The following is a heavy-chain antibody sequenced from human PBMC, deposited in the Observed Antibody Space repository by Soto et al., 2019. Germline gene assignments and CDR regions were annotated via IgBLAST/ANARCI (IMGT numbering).Heavy chain of an antibody. CDR1: GFTFSSYA. J-gene: IGHJ6*02. D-gene: IGHD3-9*01. V-gene: IGHV3-30-3*01. Sequence: GGSLRLSCAASGFTFSSYAMHWVRQAPGKGLEWVAVISYDGSNKYYADSVKGRFTISRDNSKNTLYLQMNSLRAEDTAVYYCAREHILRYFDWGMDVWGQGTTVTVSS. CDR3: AREHILRYFDWGMDV. CDR2: ISYDGSNK.